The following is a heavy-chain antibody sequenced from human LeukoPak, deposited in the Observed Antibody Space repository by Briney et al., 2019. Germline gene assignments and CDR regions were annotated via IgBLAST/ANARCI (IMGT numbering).Heavy chain of an antibody. J-gene: IGHJ4*01. D-gene: IGHD6-13*01. Sequence: PGGSLRLSCAVSGFTFSDYYMSWIRQAPGKGLEWVSYISSGGSTISHADSVKGRFTISRDNAENSLYLQMNSLRAEDTAVYYCAIRAAARRCFVYWGHGTLVTVSS. V-gene: IGHV3-11*01. CDR1: GFTFSDYY. CDR2: ISSGGSTI. CDR3: AIRAAARRCFVY.